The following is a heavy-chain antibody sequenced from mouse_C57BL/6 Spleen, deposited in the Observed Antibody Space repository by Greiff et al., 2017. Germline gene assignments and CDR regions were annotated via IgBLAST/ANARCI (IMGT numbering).Heavy chain of an antibody. CDR2: IKSKSSNYAT. J-gene: IGHJ1*03. CDR1: GFTFNTYA. Sequence: EVQRVESGGGLVQPKGSLKLSCAASGFTFNTYAMHWVRQAPGKGLEWVARIKSKSSNYATYYAESVKDRFTISRDDSQSMLYLQMNTLKTANTAMYYWVRDMGYFDVWGTGTTVTVSS. CDR3: VRDMGYFDV. D-gene: IGHD1-1*02. V-gene: IGHV10-3*01.